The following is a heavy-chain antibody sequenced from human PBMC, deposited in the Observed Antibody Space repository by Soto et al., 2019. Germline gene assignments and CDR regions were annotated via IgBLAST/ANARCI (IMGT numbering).Heavy chain of an antibody. CDR1: GGSISSYY. CDR2: IYYSGGT. Sequence: SETLSLPCTVSGGSISSYYWSWIRQPPGKGLEWIGYIYYSGGTNYNPSLKSRVTISVDTSKNQFSLKLSSVTAADTAVYYCARRYGASFDYWGQGTLVTVSS. V-gene: IGHV4-59*01. J-gene: IGHJ4*02. D-gene: IGHD4-17*01. CDR3: ARRYGASFDY.